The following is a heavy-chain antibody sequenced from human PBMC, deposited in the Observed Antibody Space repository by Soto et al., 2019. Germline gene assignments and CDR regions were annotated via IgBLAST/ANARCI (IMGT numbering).Heavy chain of an antibody. D-gene: IGHD2-8*01. Sequence: EVQLLESGGGVVQPGGSMRLSCAASGFTFSAYARSWVRQAPGKGLQWVSGVGGSDTDKHYADSVRGRFTVFRDNSKNTLYLQMNSLRVDDTAVYYCAKDATAVNGVWDPFDMWGQGTEVTVSS. J-gene: IGHJ3*02. CDR3: AKDATAVNGVWDPFDM. CDR1: GFTFSAYA. V-gene: IGHV3-23*01. CDR2: VGGSDTDK.